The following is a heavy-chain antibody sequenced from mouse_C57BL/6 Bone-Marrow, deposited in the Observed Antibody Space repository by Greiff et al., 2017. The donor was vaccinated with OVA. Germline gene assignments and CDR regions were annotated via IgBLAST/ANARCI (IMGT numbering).Heavy chain of an antibody. CDR2: ISSGGSYT. Sequence: EVMLVESGGDLVKPGGSLKLSCAASGFTFSSYGMSWVRQTPDKRLEWVATISSGGSYTYYPDSVKGRFTISRDNAKNTLYLQMSSLKSEDTAMYYCARHGLAWFAYWVQGTLVTVSA. V-gene: IGHV5-6*01. CDR3: ARHGLAWFAY. CDR1: GFTFSSYG. J-gene: IGHJ3*01. D-gene: IGHD3-1*01.